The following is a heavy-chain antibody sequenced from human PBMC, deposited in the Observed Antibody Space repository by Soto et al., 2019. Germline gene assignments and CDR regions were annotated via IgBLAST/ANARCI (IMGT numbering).Heavy chain of an antibody. CDR2: IYYSGTT. CDR3: ARTDTSGYYVGY. CDR1: GGSINSGGYY. Sequence: QVQLQESGPGLVKPSQTLSLTCTVSGGSINSGGYYWSWIRQHPGKGLEWIGYIYYSGTTYYNPSLTTRVTIPLDTSENQFSLKLNSVTAADTAVYSCARTDTSGYYVGYWGQGTLVTVSS. D-gene: IGHD3-22*01. J-gene: IGHJ4*02. V-gene: IGHV4-31*03.